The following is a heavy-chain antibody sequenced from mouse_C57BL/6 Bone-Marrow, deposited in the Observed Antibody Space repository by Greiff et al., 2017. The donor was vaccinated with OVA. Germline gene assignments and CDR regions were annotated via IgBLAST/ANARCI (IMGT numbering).Heavy chain of an antibody. CDR2: IDPENGDT. CDR3: TTWGYYGSSSWCAY. D-gene: IGHD1-1*01. J-gene: IGHJ3*01. Sequence: EVQLQQSGAELVRPGASVKLSCTASGFNIKDDYMHWVKQRPEQGLEWIGWIDPENGDTEYASKFQGKATITADTSSNTAYLQLSSLTSEDTAVYYCTTWGYYGSSSWCAYWGQGTLVTVSA. CDR1: GFNIKDDY. V-gene: IGHV14-4*01.